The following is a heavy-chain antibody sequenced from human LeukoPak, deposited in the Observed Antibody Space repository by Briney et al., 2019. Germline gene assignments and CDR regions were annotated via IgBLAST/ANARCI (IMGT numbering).Heavy chain of an antibody. CDR2: IKQDGSER. V-gene: IGHV3-7*01. D-gene: IGHD6-13*01. J-gene: IGHJ4*02. CDR3: ARVQTAAGDY. CDR1: GFTFSRYW. Sequence: GGSLRLSCAASGFTFSRYWMSWVRQAPGKGLEWVANIKQDGSERYYVDSVKGRFTISRDNAKNSLYLQMNSLRAEDTAVYYCARVQTAAGDYWGQGTLVTVSS.